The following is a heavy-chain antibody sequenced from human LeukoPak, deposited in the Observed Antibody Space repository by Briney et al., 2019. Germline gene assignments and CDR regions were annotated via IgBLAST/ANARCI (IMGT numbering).Heavy chain of an antibody. Sequence: GGALRLSCAASGFIFSTYAMNWVRQTPGKGLEWVSSISSDGYTTYYADSVKGRFTISRDNAKNSLYLQMNSLRAEDTAVYYCARASPSSSFDYWGQGTLVTVSS. CDR3: ARASPSSSFDY. CDR2: ISSDGYTT. D-gene: IGHD6-6*01. V-gene: IGHV3-21*01. J-gene: IGHJ4*02. CDR1: GFIFSTYA.